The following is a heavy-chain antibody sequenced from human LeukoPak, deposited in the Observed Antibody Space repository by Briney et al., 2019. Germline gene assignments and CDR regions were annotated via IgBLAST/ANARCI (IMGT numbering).Heavy chain of an antibody. V-gene: IGHV3-23*01. CDR3: AKDRSSKHYYYYYYMDV. J-gene: IGHJ6*03. Sequence: PGGSLRLSCAASGFTFSSYVMSWVRQAPGKGLEWVSAISGSGGSTYYADSVKGRFTISRDNSKNTLYLQMNSLRAEDTAVYYCAKDRSSKHYYYYYYMDVWGKGTTVTVSS. CDR1: GFTFSSYV. CDR2: ISGSGGST. D-gene: IGHD2-2*01.